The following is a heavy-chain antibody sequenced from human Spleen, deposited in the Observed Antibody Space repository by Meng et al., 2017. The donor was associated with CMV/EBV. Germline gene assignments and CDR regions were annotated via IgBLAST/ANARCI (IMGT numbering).Heavy chain of an antibody. CDR2: IYYSGST. D-gene: IGHD6-6*01. V-gene: IGHV4-59*01. Sequence: GPLRLSCTVSGGSISSYYWSWIRQPPGKGLEWIGYIYYSGSTNYNPSLKSRVTISVDTSKNQFSLKLSSVTAADTAVYYCASSSSRAYYYYGMDVWGQGTTVTVSS. CDR1: GGSISSYY. CDR3: ASSSSRAYYYYGMDV. J-gene: IGHJ6*02.